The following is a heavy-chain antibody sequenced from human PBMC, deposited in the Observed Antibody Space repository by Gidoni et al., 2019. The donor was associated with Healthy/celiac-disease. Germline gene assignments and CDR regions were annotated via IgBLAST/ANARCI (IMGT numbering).Heavy chain of an antibody. J-gene: IGHJ3*02. Sequence: QVQLQESGPGLVKPSETLSLTCTVSGGSISSYYWSWIRQPPGKGLEWIGYIYYSGSTNYNPSLKSRVTISVDTSKNQFSLKLSSVTAADTAVYYCARVIVGRNWGPIDAFDIWGQGTMVTVSS. V-gene: IGHV4-59*01. D-gene: IGHD1-26*01. CDR1: GGSISSYY. CDR3: ARVIVGRNWGPIDAFDI. CDR2: IYYSGST.